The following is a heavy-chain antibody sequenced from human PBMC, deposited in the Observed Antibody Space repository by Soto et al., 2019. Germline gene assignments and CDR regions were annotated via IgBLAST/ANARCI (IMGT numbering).Heavy chain of an antibody. D-gene: IGHD2-15*01. V-gene: IGHV4-31*02. CDR3: ARTICSAGSCYQLDS. CDR2: IYYSGTA. CDR1: GGSIISGSY. J-gene: IGHJ4*02. Sequence: PSETLSLTSTVSGGSIISGSYWRCIRHHQGKVQEWIGYIYYSGTAFYNPSLKGRVTMSVDTSKNEFSLKLSSVTAADTAVYYCARTICSAGSCYQLDSWGQGTLVTVSS.